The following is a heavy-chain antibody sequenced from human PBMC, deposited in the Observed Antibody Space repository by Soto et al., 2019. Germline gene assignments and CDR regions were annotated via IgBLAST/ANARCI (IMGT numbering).Heavy chain of an antibody. CDR1: GFTFSNAW. Sequence: PGGSLRLSCAASGFTFSNAWMSWVRQAPGKGLEWVGRIKSKTDGGTTDYAAPVKGRFTISRDDSKNTLYLQMNSLKTEDTAVYYCTTGPYYDSSGYTFGYWGQGTLVTVSS. CDR2: IKSKTDGGTT. CDR3: TTGPYYDSSGYTFGY. D-gene: IGHD3-22*01. V-gene: IGHV3-15*01. J-gene: IGHJ4*02.